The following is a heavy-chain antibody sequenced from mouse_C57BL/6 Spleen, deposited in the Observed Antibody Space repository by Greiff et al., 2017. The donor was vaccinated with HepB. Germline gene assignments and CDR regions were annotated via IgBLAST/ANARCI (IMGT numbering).Heavy chain of an antibody. D-gene: IGHD2-1*01. CDR3: ARNYYGNSYAMDY. CDR1: GYTFTSYW. CDR2: IDPYDSYT. Sequence: VQLQQPGAELVMPGASVKLSCKASGYTFTSYWMHWVKQRPGQGLEWIGEIDPYDSYTNYNQKFKGKSTLTVDKSSSTAYMQLSSLTSEDSAVYYCARNYYGNSYAMDYWGQGTSVTVSS. V-gene: IGHV1-69*01. J-gene: IGHJ4*01.